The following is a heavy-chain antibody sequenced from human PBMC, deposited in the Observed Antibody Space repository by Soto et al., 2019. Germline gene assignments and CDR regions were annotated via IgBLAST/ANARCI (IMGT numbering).Heavy chain of an antibody. Sequence: VGSLRLSCAASGFTVTSYYMSWVRQAPGKGLEWVSLIYTGGNTNYADSVKGRFTISRDNSKNTLYLQMNSLRAEDTAVYYCARDYYYGSGNYYRADYYHYGMDVWGQGTTVTVSS. CDR1: GFTVTSYY. D-gene: IGHD3-10*01. CDR2: IYTGGNT. CDR3: ARDYYYGSGNYYRADYYHYGMDV. J-gene: IGHJ6*02. V-gene: IGHV3-53*01.